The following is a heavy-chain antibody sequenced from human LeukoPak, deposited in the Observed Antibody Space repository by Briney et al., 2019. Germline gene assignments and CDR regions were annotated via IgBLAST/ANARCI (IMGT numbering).Heavy chain of an antibody. CDR3: AKLGGNVGF. J-gene: IGHJ4*02. Sequence: GGSLRLSCAASGFTFSSNAMTWVRQAPGKGLEWVSGISGSGGNTYYADSVKGRFTISRDNSNNTLYLQMNSLRAEDTAVYYCAKLGGNVGFWGQGTLVTVSS. CDR1: GFTFSSNA. CDR2: ISGSGGNT. D-gene: IGHD4-23*01. V-gene: IGHV3-23*01.